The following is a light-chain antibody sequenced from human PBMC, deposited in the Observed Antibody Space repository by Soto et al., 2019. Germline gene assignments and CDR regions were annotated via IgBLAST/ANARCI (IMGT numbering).Light chain of an antibody. V-gene: IGKV1-5*03. CDR3: QHYISYSEA. Sequence: EIQMTQSPSTLSWSPGERATLSCRASQTISSWLAWYQQKPGKAPKLLIYKASTLISGVPSRFSGSGSGTEFTLTISSLQPDDFATYYCQHYISYSEAFGQGTKVDIK. CDR2: KAS. J-gene: IGKJ1*01. CDR1: QTISSW.